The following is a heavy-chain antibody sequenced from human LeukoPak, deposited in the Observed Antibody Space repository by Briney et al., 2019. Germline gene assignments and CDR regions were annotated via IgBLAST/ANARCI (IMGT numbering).Heavy chain of an antibody. J-gene: IGHJ4*02. CDR3: ARVSRDDSSGSDY. Sequence: GGSLRLSCAASGFTLSDYYMSWIRQAPGKGLEWVSYISSSGSTIYYADSVKGRFTISRDNAKNSLYLQMNSLRAEDTAVYYCARVSRDDSSGSDYWGQGTLVTVSS. D-gene: IGHD2-15*01. CDR2: ISSSGSTI. V-gene: IGHV3-11*01. CDR1: GFTLSDYY.